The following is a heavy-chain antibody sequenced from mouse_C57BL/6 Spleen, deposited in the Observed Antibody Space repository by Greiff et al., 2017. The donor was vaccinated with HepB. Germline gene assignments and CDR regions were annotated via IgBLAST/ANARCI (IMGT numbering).Heavy chain of an antibody. D-gene: IGHD1-1*01. J-gene: IGHJ2*01. CDR1: GYTFTSYW. CDR2: IYPGSGST. V-gene: IGHV1-55*01. CDR3: ARDHYGSPYYFDY. Sequence: QVQLKQPGAELVKPGASVKMSCKASGYTFTSYWITWVKQRPGQGLEWIGDIYPGSGSTNYNEKFKSKATLTVDTSSSTAYMQLSSLTSEDSAVYYCARDHYGSPYYFDYWGQGTTLTVSS.